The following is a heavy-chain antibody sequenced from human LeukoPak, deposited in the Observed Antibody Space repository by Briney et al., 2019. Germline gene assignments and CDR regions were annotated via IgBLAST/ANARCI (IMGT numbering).Heavy chain of an antibody. CDR2: IYYSGST. D-gene: IGHD6-19*01. CDR3: ARHPPPMGSSGWYSWFDP. V-gene: IGHV4-39*01. CDR1: GGSISSSPYY. J-gene: IGHJ5*02. Sequence: PSETLSLTCTVSGGSISSSPYYWGWIRQSPGKALEWIGSIYYSGSTYYNPSLKSRVTISVDTSKNQSSLKLSSVTAADTAVYYCARHPPPMGSSGWYSWFDPWGQGSLVTVSS.